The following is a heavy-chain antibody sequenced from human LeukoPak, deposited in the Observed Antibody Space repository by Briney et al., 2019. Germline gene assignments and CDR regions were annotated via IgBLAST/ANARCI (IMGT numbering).Heavy chain of an antibody. CDR2: ISSSSSYI. D-gene: IGHD3-9*01. CDR1: GFTFSSYS. J-gene: IGHJ4*02. Sequence: GGSLRLSCAASGFTFSSYSMNWVRQAPGKGLEWVSSISSSSSYIYYADSVKGRFTISRDNAKNSLYLQMNSLRAEDTAVYYCARDRGLRYFDWLSPWGQGTLVTVSS. V-gene: IGHV3-21*01. CDR3: ARDRGLRYFDWLSP.